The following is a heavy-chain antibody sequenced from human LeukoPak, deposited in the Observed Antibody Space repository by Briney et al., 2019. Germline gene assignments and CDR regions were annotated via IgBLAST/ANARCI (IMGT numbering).Heavy chain of an antibody. J-gene: IGHJ4*02. D-gene: IGHD1-26*01. CDR3: ARASYSGSYLRPFDY. CDR2: IYYSGSP. Sequence: SETLSLTCTVSGDSISSHYWSWIRQPPEKGLEWIGYIYYSGSPNYNPSLKSRVTISLDTSKNQFSLKLSSVTAADTAVYYCARASYSGSYLRPFDYWGQGTLVTVSS. V-gene: IGHV4-59*11. CDR1: GDSISSHY.